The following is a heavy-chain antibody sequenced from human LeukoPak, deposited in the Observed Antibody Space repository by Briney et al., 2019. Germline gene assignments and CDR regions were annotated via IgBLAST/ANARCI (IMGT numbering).Heavy chain of an antibody. CDR3: ATSSGWYGDVFDI. Sequence: GGSLRLSCAASGFTFSSYAMSWVRQAPGKGLEWVSAISGSGGSTYYADSVKGRFTISRDNSMNTLYLQMNSLRAEDTAVYYCATSSGWYGDVFDIWGQGTMVTISS. V-gene: IGHV3-23*01. CDR1: GFTFSSYA. D-gene: IGHD6-19*01. CDR2: ISGSGGST. J-gene: IGHJ3*02.